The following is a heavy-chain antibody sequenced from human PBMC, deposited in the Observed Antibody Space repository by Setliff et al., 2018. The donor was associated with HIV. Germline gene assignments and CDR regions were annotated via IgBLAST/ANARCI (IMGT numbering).Heavy chain of an antibody. J-gene: IGHJ3*02. CDR2: INPYSGGT. CDR3: TRPLRTRSAIDPFHI. Sequence: ASVKVSCKASGYTFTGNSDYYLHWVRQAPGQGPEWMGWINPYSGGTLYAQKFRGRVTMTRDTSVNTAYMELSSLRSDDSALYYCTRPLRTRSAIDPFHIWGQGTLVTVSS. D-gene: IGHD6-25*01. V-gene: IGHV1-2*02. CDR1: GYTFTGNSDYY.